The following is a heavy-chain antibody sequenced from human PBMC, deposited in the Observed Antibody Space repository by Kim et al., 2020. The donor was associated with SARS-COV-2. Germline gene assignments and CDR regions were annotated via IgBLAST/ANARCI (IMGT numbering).Heavy chain of an antibody. CDR2: IWCDRSNE. CDR3: ARDLLVGSTSYGMDV. Sequence: GGSLRLSCAASGFTFSSYGMRWVRQAPGKGLEWVAVIWCDRSNEYNADSVKGRFTISRDNSKNTLYLQLNSLSAEDTAVYYCARDLLVGSTSYGMDVWGQGTTVTVSS. D-gene: IGHD1-26*01. CDR1: GFTFSSYG. J-gene: IGHJ6*02. V-gene: IGHV3-33*01.